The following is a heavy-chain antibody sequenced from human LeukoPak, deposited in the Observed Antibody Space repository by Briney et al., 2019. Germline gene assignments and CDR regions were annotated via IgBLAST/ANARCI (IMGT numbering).Heavy chain of an antibody. D-gene: IGHD6-13*01. J-gene: IGHJ4*02. CDR3: ARFTSSSWYYFDY. Sequence: GGSLRLSCAASGFTFSSYSMNWVRQAPGKGLEWVSYISSSSSTIYYADSVKGRFTISRDNAKNSLYLQMNSLRAEDTAVYYCARFTSSSWYYFDYWGQGTLVTVSS. CDR1: GFTFSSYS. V-gene: IGHV3-48*01. CDR2: ISSSSSTI.